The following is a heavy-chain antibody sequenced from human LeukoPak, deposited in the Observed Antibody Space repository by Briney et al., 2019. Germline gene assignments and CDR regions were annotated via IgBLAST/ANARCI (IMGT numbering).Heavy chain of an antibody. CDR3: ARGQAFDL. CDR1: GGSFSDYY. CDR2: INHSGST. V-gene: IGHV4-34*01. J-gene: IGHJ2*01. Sequence: SETLSLTCAVYGGSFSDYYWSWIRQPPGKGLEWIGEINHSGSTNYNPSLKSRVTISVDTSKNQFSLKLSSVTAADTAVYYCARGQAFDLWGRGTLVTVSS.